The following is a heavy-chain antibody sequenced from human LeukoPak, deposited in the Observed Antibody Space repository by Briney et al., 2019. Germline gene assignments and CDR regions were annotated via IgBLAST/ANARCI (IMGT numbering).Heavy chain of an antibody. CDR2: TSHSGTT. J-gene: IGHJ4*02. Sequence: PSETLSLTCTVSGGSVTTSHSFWGWVRQTPGKGLEWIGTTSHSGTTYYNPSLKSRVTISVDTSKNQFSLRMNSVTATDTAVYYCARQQGHCDGGSCFLADYWGQGTLVTVSS. D-gene: IGHD2-15*01. CDR1: GGSVTTSHSF. V-gene: IGHV4-39*01. CDR3: ARQQGHCDGGSCFLADY.